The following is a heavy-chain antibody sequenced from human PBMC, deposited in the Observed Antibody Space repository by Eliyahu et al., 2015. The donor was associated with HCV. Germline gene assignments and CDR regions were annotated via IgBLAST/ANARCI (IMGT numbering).Heavy chain of an antibody. CDR3: ARVGVWFGEKMGVDY. CDR1: GXTFSXYW. Sequence: EVQLVESGGGLVQPGGSLRLXCAASGXTFSXYWMHWVRQAPGKGLVWVSRINSDXSSTSYADSVKGRFTISRDNAKNTLYLQMNSLRAEDTAVYYCARVGVWFGEKMGVDYWGQGTLVTVSS. V-gene: IGHV3-74*01. CDR2: INSDXSST. D-gene: IGHD3-10*01. J-gene: IGHJ4*02.